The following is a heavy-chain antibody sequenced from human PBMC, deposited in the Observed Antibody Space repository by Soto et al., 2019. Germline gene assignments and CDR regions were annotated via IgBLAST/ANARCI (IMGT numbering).Heavy chain of an antibody. CDR1: GYTFITSN. CDR2: INTYNGNT. D-gene: IGHD1-26*01. V-gene: IGHV1-18*01. CDR3: AIDYSDPDYYYGLDV. J-gene: IGHJ6*02. Sequence: QVQLVQSGTEVKKPGASVKVSCKASGYTFITSNISWVRQARGQGLEWMGWINTYNGNTIYAQSFQGRVTMTTDTATSTAFLELKSLRSDDTAVYYCAIDYSDPDYYYGLDVWGQGTKVTVYS.